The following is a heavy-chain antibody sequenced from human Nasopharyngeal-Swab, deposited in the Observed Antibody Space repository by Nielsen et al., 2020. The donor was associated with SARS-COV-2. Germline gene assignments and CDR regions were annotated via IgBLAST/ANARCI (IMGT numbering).Heavy chain of an antibody. CDR2: IYRAGNT. V-gene: IGHV3-66*02. CDR1: GFTFGDYA. D-gene: IGHD3-3*01. Sequence: GALKISCTTSGFTFGDYAMSWFRQAPGKGLEWVSVIYRAGNTYCADSVKGRFTISRDNSKNTLYLQMNSLRAEDTAVYYCARGRHLRFLEWLLDYWGQGTLVTVSS. J-gene: IGHJ4*02. CDR3: ARGRHLRFLEWLLDY.